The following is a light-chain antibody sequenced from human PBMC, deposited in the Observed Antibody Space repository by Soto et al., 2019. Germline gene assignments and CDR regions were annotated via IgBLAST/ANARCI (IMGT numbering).Light chain of an antibody. V-gene: IGKV3-11*01. J-gene: IGKJ1*01. Sequence: EIVMTQSPATVSVSPGKRATLSCRASQSVSSYLAWYQQKPGQAPRLLIYDASNRATGIPARFSGSGSGTDFTLTISSLEPEDFAVYYCQQRSNWPTFGQGTKVDIK. CDR1: QSVSSY. CDR2: DAS. CDR3: QQRSNWPT.